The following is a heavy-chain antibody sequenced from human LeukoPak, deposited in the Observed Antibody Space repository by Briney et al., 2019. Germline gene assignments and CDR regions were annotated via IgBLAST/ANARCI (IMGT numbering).Heavy chain of an antibody. CDR3: AREGEVGYCSSTSCLKAFDS. CDR2: ISTHNGNT. J-gene: IGHJ4*02. CDR1: GYTFTSYG. V-gene: IGHV1-18*01. D-gene: IGHD2-2*01. Sequence: GASVKVSCKASGYTFTSYGISWVRQAPGQGLEWVAWISTHNGNTDYAQKFQARVTMATDTYTSTAYMELRSLRSDDTAVYYCAREGEVGYCSSTSCLKAFDSWGQGTLVTVSS.